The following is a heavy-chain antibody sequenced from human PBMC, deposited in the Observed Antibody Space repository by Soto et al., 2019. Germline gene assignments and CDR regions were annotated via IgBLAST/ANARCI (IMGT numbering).Heavy chain of an antibody. Sequence: GGSLRLSCAASGFTFSSYSMNWVRQAPGKGLEWVSTISGSSSYKYYADSVKGRFTISRDNAKNSLYLQMNSLRAEDTAVYYCARDVAARLAGAFDIWGQGTMVTVSS. CDR2: ISGSSSYK. CDR1: GFTFSSYS. V-gene: IGHV3-21*01. D-gene: IGHD6-6*01. J-gene: IGHJ3*02. CDR3: ARDVAARLAGAFDI.